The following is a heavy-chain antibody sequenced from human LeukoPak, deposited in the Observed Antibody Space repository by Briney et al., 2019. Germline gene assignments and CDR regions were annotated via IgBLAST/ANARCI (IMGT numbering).Heavy chain of an antibody. D-gene: IGHD6-6*01. J-gene: IGHJ4*02. V-gene: IGHV4-38-2*02. CDR1: GYSISSGYY. CDR2: IYHSGST. Sequence: PSETLSLTCTVSGYSISSGYYWGWIRQPPGKGLEWIGSIYHSGSTYYNPSLKSRVTISVDTSKNQFSLKLSSVTAADTAVYYCARSLSGSSSSGGEYYFDYWGQGTLVTVSS. CDR3: ARSLSGSSSSGGEYYFDY.